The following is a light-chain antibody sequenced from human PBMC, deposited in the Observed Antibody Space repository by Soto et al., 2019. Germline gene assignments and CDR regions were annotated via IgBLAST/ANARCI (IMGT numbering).Light chain of an antibody. CDR1: QSVGSY. CDR2: DAS. Sequence: EIVLTQSPATVSLSPGDRATLSCRASQSVGSYLIWYQQKPGQAPRLLIYDASNRATGIPARFSGSGSGTDFTLTLSSLEPEDSSVYFCQQRWNWPPTFGQRTKLEIK. V-gene: IGKV3-11*01. J-gene: IGKJ2*01. CDR3: QQRWNWPPT.